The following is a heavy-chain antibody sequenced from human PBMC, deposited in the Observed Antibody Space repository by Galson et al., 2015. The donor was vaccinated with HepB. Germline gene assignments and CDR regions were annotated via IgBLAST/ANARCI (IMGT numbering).Heavy chain of an antibody. Sequence: SLRLSCAASGFPFSSYGMTWVRQAPGKGLEWVSIISCTGGSTFYADSVKGRFTISRDNAKNTLYLQMNSLRGEDTAVYYCAKRYLGSSRSYFDYWGQGTLVTVSS. D-gene: IGHD6-13*01. CDR3: AKRYLGSSRSYFDY. CDR2: ISCTGGST. CDR1: GFPFSSYG. J-gene: IGHJ4*02. V-gene: IGHV3-23*01.